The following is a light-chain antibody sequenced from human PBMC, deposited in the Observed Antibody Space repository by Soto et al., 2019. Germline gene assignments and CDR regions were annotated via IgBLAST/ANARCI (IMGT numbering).Light chain of an antibody. J-gene: IGKJ1*01. V-gene: IGKV1-27*01. CDR1: QGISTY. Sequence: DIQMTQSPSSLSASVGDRVTITCRASQGISTYLAWYQQKPGKVPKVLIYDASTLQSGVPSRFSGSGSGTDFTLSISSLQPEDVATYYCQQYDSAPRTFGQGNKVEIK. CDR2: DAS. CDR3: QQYDSAPRT.